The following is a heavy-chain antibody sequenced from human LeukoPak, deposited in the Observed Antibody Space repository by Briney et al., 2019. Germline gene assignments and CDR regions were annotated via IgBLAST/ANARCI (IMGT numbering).Heavy chain of an antibody. J-gene: IGHJ4*02. CDR2: INHSGST. CDR3: ARRRTYYYGSGSYSGGYRLDY. Sequence: SETLSLTCAVYGGSFSGYYWSWIRQPPGKGLEWIGEINHSGSTNYNPSLKSRVTISVDTSKNQFSLKLSSVTAADTAVYYCARRRTYYYGSGSYSGGYRLDYWGQGTLVTVSS. V-gene: IGHV4-34*01. CDR1: GGSFSGYY. D-gene: IGHD3-10*01.